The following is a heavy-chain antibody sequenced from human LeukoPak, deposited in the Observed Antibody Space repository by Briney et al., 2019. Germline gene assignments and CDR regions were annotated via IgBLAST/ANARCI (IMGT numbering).Heavy chain of an antibody. CDR1: GFTFSNYY. CDR2: ISSSGGTI. Sequence: GGSLRLSCAASGFTFSNYYMSWIRQAPGKGLEWISYISSSGGTIYYAASVKGRFTISRDNAKNSLYLQMNSLRAEDTAVYYCARDLEYSSGWRNGYWGQGTLVTVSS. V-gene: IGHV3-11*04. J-gene: IGHJ4*02. D-gene: IGHD6-19*01. CDR3: ARDLEYSSGWRNGY.